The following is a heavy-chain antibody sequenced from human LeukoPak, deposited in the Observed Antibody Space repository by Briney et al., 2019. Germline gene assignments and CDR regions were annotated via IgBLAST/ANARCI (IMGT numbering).Heavy chain of an antibody. V-gene: IGHV1-18*01. D-gene: IGHD4-11*01. CDR3: AREWGLQGRWYFDL. Sequence: ASVKVSCKASGYTFTSYGISWVRQAPGQGLEWMGWISAYNGNTNYAQKLQGRVTMTTDTSTSTAYMELRSLRSDDTAVYYCAREWGLQGRWYFDLWGRGTLVTVSS. CDR2: ISAYNGNT. J-gene: IGHJ2*01. CDR1: GYTFTSYG.